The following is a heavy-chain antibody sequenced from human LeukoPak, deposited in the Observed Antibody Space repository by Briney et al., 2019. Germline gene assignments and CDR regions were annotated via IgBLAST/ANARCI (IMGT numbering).Heavy chain of an antibody. Sequence: PGGSLRLSCAASGFTFSSYAMSWVRQAPGKGLEWVANIKQDGSEKYYVDSVKGRFTISRDNAKNSLYLQMNSLRAEDTAVYYCARAVVITGLRFRTTYYFDYWGQGTLVTVSS. CDR2: IKQDGSEK. CDR1: GFTFSSYA. V-gene: IGHV3-7*01. D-gene: IGHD3-22*01. CDR3: ARAVVITGLRFRTTYYFDY. J-gene: IGHJ4*02.